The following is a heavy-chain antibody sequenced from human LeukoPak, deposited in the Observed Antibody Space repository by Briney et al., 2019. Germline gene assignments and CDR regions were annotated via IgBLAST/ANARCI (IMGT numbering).Heavy chain of an antibody. CDR2: INPNSGGT. J-gene: IGHJ5*02. CDR3: ARANCIVVVPAAIRYNWFDP. CDR1: GYTFTGYY. V-gene: IGHV1-2*02. Sequence: VKVSCKASGYTFTGYYMHWVRQAPGQGLEWMGWINPNSGGTNYAQKFQGRVTMTRDTSISTAYMELSRLRSDDTAVYYCARANCIVVVPAAIRYNWFDPWGQGTLVTVSS. D-gene: IGHD2-2*01.